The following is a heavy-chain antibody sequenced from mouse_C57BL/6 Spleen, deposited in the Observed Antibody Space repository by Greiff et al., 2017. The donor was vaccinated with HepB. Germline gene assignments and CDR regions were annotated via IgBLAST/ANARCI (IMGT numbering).Heavy chain of an antibody. CDR3: ALMYFPMDY. Sequence: VQLQQSGPELVKPGASVKISCKASGYTFTDYYMNWVKQSHGKSLEWIGDINPNNGGTSYNQKFKGKATLTVDKSSSTAYMELRSLTSEDSAVYYCALMYFPMDYWGQGTSVTVSS. CDR1: GYTFTDYY. J-gene: IGHJ4*01. CDR2: INPNNGGT. V-gene: IGHV1-26*01.